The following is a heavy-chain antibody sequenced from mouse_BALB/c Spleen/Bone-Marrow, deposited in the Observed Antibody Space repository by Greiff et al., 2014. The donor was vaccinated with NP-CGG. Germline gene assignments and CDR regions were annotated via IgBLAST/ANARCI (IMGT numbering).Heavy chain of an antibody. CDR2: IYPGGGYT. CDR3: ARGYDGYYGEYDY. Sequence: VKLMESGAELVRPGTSVKISCKASGYTFTNYWLGWVKQRPGHGLEWIGDIYPGGGYTNYNEKFKGKATLTADTSSSTAYMQLSSLTSEDSAVYFCARGYDGYYGEYDYWGQGTTLTVSS. D-gene: IGHD2-3*01. CDR1: GYTFTNYW. V-gene: IGHV1-63*02. J-gene: IGHJ2*01.